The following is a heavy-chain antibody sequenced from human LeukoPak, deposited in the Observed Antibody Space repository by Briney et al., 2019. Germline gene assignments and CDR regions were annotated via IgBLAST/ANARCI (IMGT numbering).Heavy chain of an antibody. J-gene: IGHJ3*02. CDR1: GFTFSDYY. CDR2: ISSSGSTI. CDR3: ANAYGSGSYRAFDI. V-gene: IGHV3-11*04. Sequence: GGSLRLSCAASGFTFSDYYMSWIRQAPGKGLEWVSYISSSGSTIYYADSVKGRFTISRDNSKDTLYLQMNSLRAEDTAVYYCANAYGSGSYRAFDIWGQGTMVTVSS. D-gene: IGHD3-10*01.